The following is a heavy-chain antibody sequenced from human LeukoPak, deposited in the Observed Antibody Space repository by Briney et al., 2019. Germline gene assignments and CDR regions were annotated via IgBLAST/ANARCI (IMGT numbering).Heavy chain of an antibody. D-gene: IGHD2-15*01. CDR1: GGSISSSSYY. CDR3: ARGRLVARVFDY. V-gene: IGHV4-39*07. J-gene: IGHJ4*02. CDR2: IYYSGST. Sequence: SETLSLTCTVSGGSISSSSYYWGWIRQPPGKGLEWIGSIYYSGSTYYNPSLKSRVTISVDTSKNQFSLKLSSVTAADTAVYYCARGRLVARVFDYWGQGTLVTVSS.